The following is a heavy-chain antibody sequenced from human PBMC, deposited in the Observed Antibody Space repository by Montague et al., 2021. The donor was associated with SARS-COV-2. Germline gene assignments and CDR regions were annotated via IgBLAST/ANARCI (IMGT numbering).Heavy chain of an antibody. D-gene: IGHD6-13*01. J-gene: IGHJ5*02. V-gene: IGHV2-5*02. Sequence: PALVKPTQTLTLTCTFSGFSLSTAGVGVGWIRQPPGKALEWLALIYWDDDKRYSPSLKTRLAITKDTSKNQVVLTMTKMAPVDTATYYCAHTKAPAGDRWFDPWGQGTPVTVSS. CDR1: GFSLSTAGVG. CDR2: IYWDDDK. CDR3: AHTKAPAGDRWFDP.